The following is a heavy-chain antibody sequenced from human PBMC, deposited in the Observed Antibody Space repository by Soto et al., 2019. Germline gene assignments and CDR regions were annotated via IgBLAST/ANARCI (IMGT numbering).Heavy chain of an antibody. Sequence: ASVKVSCKASGYTFTNYAMHLVRQAPGQGLEWMGWITTYNGNTNYAQKFQGRVTITRDTSTSTAYMELSSLRSEDTAVYYCARDLPPIDYRGQGTLVTVSS. J-gene: IGHJ4*02. CDR2: ITTYNGNT. CDR3: ARDLPPIDY. CDR1: GYTFTNYA. V-gene: IGHV1-3*04.